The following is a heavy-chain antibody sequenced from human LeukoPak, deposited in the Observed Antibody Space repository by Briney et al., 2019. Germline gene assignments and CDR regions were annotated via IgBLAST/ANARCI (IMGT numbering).Heavy chain of an antibody. D-gene: IGHD2/OR15-2a*01. Sequence: SETLSLTCSVSGFSFTSGHYWGWIRQPPGKGLEWIANIYHTGSAHYNPSLKSRVTISVDTSTNQFSLKLSSVTAADTAVYYCARYCTSTTCILRGFDYWGQGTLVTVSS. CDR3: ARYCTSTTCILRGFDY. CDR2: IYHTGSA. V-gene: IGHV4-38-2*01. CDR1: GFSFTSGHY. J-gene: IGHJ4*02.